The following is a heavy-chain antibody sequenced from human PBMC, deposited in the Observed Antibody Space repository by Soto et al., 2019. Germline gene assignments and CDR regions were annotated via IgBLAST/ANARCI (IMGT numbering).Heavy chain of an antibody. V-gene: IGHV4-31*03. Sequence: QVQLQETGPGLVKPSQTLSLTCTVSGYSISSGGYYWSWIRQFPGRGLEWIGYIFYDGRTGYNPSLKSRSSRSVDSSKNQFSLRWSCVTAADTDVYVCAREERSGYYGADYWGQGTLVTVSS. CDR1: GYSISSGGYY. D-gene: IGHD3-3*01. CDR2: IFYDGRT. CDR3: AREERSGYYGADY. J-gene: IGHJ4*02.